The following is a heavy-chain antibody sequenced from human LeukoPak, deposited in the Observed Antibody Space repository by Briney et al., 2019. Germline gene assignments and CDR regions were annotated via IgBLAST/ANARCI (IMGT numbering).Heavy chain of an antibody. CDR3: ARVGLPTAAGTLYYYYYYMDV. J-gene: IGHJ6*03. CDR1: GYTLTELS. V-gene: IGHV1-46*01. CDR2: INPSGGST. Sequence: ASVKVSCKVSGYTLTELSMHWVRQAPGQGLEWMGIINPSGGSTSYAQKFQGRVTMTRDTSTSTVYMELSSLRSEDTAVYYCARVGLPTAAGTLYYYYYYMDVWGKGTTVIVSS. D-gene: IGHD6-13*01.